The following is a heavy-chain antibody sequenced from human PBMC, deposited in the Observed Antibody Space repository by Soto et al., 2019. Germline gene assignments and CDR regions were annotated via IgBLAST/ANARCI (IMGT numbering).Heavy chain of an antibody. Sequence: SETLSLTCAVYGGSFSGYYWSWIRQPPGKGLEWIGEINHSGSTNYNPSLKSRVTIPVDTSKNQFSLKLSSVTAADTAVYYCARAFCSSTSCYVYYGMDVWGQGTTVTVSS. CDR2: INHSGST. V-gene: IGHV4-34*01. CDR3: ARAFCSSTSCYVYYGMDV. J-gene: IGHJ6*02. CDR1: GGSFSGYY. D-gene: IGHD2-2*01.